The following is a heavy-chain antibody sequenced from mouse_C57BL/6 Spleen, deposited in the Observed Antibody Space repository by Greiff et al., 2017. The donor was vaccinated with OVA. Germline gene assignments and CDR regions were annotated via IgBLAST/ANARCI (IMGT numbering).Heavy chain of an antibody. CDR2: IYPGNSDT. CDR3: KRNTGLLRWFAY. V-gene: IGHV1-5*01. J-gene: IGHJ3*01. Sequence: EVQLQQSGTVLARPGASVKMSCKTSGYTFTSYWMHWVKQRPGQGLEWIGAIYPGNSDTSYNQKFKGKAKLTAVTSASTAYMELSSLTNEDSAVYYCKRNTGLLRWFAYWGQGTLVTVSA. D-gene: IGHD2-3*01. CDR1: GYTFTSYW.